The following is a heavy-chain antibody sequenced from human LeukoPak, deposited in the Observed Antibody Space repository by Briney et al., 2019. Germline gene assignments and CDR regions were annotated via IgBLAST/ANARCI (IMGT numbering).Heavy chain of an antibody. V-gene: IGHV7-4-1*02. CDR3: ARDIRGNIAAAYYYYYGMDV. J-gene: IGHJ6*02. D-gene: IGHD6-13*01. CDR1: GGTFSSYA. Sequence: PMASVKVSCKASGGTFSSYAFSWVRQAPGQGLEWMGWINTNTGNPTYAQGFTGRFVFSLDTSVSTAYLQISSLKAEDTAVYYCARDIRGNIAAAYYYYYGMDVWGQGTTVTVSS. CDR2: INTNTGNP.